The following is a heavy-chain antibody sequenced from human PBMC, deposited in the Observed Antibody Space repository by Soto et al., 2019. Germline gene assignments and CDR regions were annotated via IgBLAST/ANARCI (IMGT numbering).Heavy chain of an antibody. Sequence: PSETLSLPCSFSVASSASHYFTWIRQSPEKGLEWIGYMHYTGFSPYTPSLKSRLTISVDTSKNQFPLQLTSVTLADTAVYYCGTSYGNAWYIFWGQGTLVTVSS. D-gene: IGHD6-13*01. V-gene: IGHV4-59*11. CDR1: VASSASHY. J-gene: IGHJ4*02. CDR2: MHYTGFS. CDR3: GTSYGNAWYIF.